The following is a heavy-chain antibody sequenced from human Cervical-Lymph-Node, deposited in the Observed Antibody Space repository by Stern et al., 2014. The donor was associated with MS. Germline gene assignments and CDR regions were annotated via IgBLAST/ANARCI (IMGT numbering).Heavy chain of an antibody. CDR1: GFSLSSSGVG. CDR2: IYWDDDK. D-gene: IGHD3-3*01. J-gene: IGHJ4*02. Sequence: QVTLKESGPTVVKPTQTLTLTCTFSGFSLSSSGVGVGWIRQPPGRALAFVALIYWDDDKRYSPSLKSRLTITKDTSKNQVVLTMTNMDPVDTATYFCAHRRDVGVVIEFDYWGQGTLVTVSS. V-gene: IGHV2-5*02. CDR3: AHRRDVGVVIEFDY.